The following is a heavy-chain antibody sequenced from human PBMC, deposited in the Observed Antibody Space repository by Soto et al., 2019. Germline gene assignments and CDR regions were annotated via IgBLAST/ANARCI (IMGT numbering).Heavy chain of an antibody. D-gene: IGHD1-26*01. V-gene: IGHV4-34*02. Sequence: QVQLQQWGAGLLKPSETLSLTCAVAGAFLSDFHWSGIRQPPGKGLEWIGKIRHSATTDYNPSLSGRVTISLDTSKNEFSQKVSSVTAADTAVYYSARGAWDFGDFERDDYFDHWGQGSLVTVSS. CDR3: ARGAWDFGDFERDDYFDH. J-gene: IGHJ4*02. CDR2: IRHSATT. CDR1: GAFLSDFH.